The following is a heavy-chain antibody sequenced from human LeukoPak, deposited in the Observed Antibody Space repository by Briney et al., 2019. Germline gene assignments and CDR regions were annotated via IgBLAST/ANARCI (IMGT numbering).Heavy chain of an antibody. CDR1: GGSFSGYY. CDR2: INHSGST. CDR3: ARGLSPGGAAGPYYFDY. J-gene: IGHJ4*02. V-gene: IGHV4-34*01. Sequence: SETPSLTCAVYGGSFSGYYWSWIRQPPGKGLEWIGEINHSGSTNYNPSLKSRVTISVDTSKNQFSLKLSSVTAADTAVYYCARGLSPGGAAGPYYFDYWGQGTLVTVSS. D-gene: IGHD6-13*01.